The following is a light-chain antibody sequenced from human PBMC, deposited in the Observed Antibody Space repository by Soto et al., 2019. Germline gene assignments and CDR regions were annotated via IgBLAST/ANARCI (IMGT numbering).Light chain of an antibody. V-gene: IGLV1-51*01. J-gene: IGLJ1*01. CDR1: SSNIGGNS. CDR2: DDN. CDR3: GSWDSSLSAYV. Sequence: QSVLTQPPSVSAAPGQKVTISCSGSSSNIGGNSVSWYQQLPGAAPKLLIYDDNKRPSGIPDRFSGSKSGTSATLGITGFQTGDEADYYCGSWDSSLSAYVFGTGTKV.